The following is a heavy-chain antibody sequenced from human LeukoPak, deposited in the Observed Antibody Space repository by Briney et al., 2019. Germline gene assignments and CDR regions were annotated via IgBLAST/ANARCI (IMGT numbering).Heavy chain of an antibody. CDR2: INGDGSNS. J-gene: IGHJ4*02. Sequence: PGGSLRLSRVASGFTFTTYWMHWVRQAPGKGLVWVSRINGDGSNSNYADSVKGRFTISRDNARNTLYLQMNGLGAEDTALYYCARTSPTSHFDFWGQGTLVTVSS. D-gene: IGHD3-16*01. CDR3: ARTSPTSHFDF. CDR1: GFTFTTYW. V-gene: IGHV3-74*01.